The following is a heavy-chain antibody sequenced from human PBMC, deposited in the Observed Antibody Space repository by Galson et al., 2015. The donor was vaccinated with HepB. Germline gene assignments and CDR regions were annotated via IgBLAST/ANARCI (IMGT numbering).Heavy chain of an antibody. V-gene: IGHV1-69*04. Sequence: SVKVSCKASGGTFSSYAISWVRQAPGQGLEWMGRIIPILGIANYAQKFQGRVTITADKSTSTAYMELSSLRSEDTAVYYCARRRVPTGAFDIWGQGTMVTVSS. CDR1: GGTFSSYA. D-gene: IGHD2-8*02. J-gene: IGHJ3*02. CDR3: ARRRVPTGAFDI. CDR2: IIPILGIA.